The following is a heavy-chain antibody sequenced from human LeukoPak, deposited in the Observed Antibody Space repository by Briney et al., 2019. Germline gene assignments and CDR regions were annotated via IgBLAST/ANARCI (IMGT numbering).Heavy chain of an antibody. Sequence: GGSLRLSCAASGFTFSSYGMHWVRQAPGKGLEWVAVIRYDGSNKYYADSVKGRFTISRDNSKNTLYLQMNSLRAEDTAVYYCAKDSSTVVTLYYFDYWGQGTLVTVSS. V-gene: IGHV3-30*02. CDR2: IRYDGSNK. CDR3: AKDSSTVVTLYYFDY. J-gene: IGHJ4*02. CDR1: GFTFSSYG. D-gene: IGHD4-23*01.